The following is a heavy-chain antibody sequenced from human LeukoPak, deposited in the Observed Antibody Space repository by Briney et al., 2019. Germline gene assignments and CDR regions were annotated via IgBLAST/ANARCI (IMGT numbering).Heavy chain of an antibody. Sequence: GGSLRLYCAASGFTFSSYSMNWIRQAPGKGLEWVSSISSSSSYIYYADSVKGRFTISRDNAKNSLYLQMSSLRAEDTAVYYCARVVEQQLVRWGQGTLVTVSS. CDR3: ARVVEQQLVR. J-gene: IGHJ4*02. V-gene: IGHV3-21*01. D-gene: IGHD6-13*01. CDR1: GFTFSSYS. CDR2: ISSSSSYI.